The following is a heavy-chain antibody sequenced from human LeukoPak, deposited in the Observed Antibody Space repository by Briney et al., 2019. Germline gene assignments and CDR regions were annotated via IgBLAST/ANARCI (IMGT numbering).Heavy chain of an antibody. CDR3: ASSPGSSSWRSTIDY. CDR2: IIPILGIA. CDR1: GGTFSSYT. D-gene: IGHD6-13*01. Sequence: SVKVSCKASGGTFSSYTISWVRQAPGQGLEWMGRIIPILGIANYAQKFQGRVTITADKSTSTAYMELSSLGSEDTAVYYCASSPGSSSWRSTIDYWGQGTLVTVSS. V-gene: IGHV1-69*02. J-gene: IGHJ4*02.